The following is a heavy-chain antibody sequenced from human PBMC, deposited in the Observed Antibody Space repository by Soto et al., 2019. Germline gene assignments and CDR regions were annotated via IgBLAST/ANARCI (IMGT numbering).Heavy chain of an antibody. V-gene: IGHV1-8*01. CDR3: ARGVAGFLEWLASFDP. Sequence: ASVKVSCKASGCTFTSYDINWVRQATGQGLEWMGWMNPNSGNTGYAQKFQGRVTMTRNTSISTAYMELSSLRSEDTAVYYCARGVAGFLEWLASFDPWGQGTLVTVSS. D-gene: IGHD3-3*01. CDR2: MNPNSGNT. CDR1: GCTFTSYD. J-gene: IGHJ5*02.